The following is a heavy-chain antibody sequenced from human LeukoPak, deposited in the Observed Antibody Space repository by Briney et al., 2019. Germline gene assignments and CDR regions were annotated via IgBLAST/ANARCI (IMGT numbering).Heavy chain of an antibody. Sequence: PGGSLRLSCAASGFTFSSYSMNWVRQPPGKGLEWIGEINHSGSTSYNPSLKSRVTISVDTSKNQFSLKLSFVTAADTAVYYCARGRRSPSHLRGDSRPGYFQHWGQGTLVTVSS. J-gene: IGHJ1*01. D-gene: IGHD2-21*02. CDR2: INHSGST. CDR1: GFTFSSYS. V-gene: IGHV4-34*01. CDR3: ARGRRSPSHLRGDSRPGYFQH.